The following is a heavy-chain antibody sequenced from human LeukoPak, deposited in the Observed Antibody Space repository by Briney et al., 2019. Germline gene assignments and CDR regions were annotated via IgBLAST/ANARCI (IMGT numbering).Heavy chain of an antibody. Sequence: SETLSLTCTVSGGSISSYYWSWIRQPPGKGLEWIGYISYSGSTNYNPSLKSRVTIPIDTSKNQFSLKLRSVTAADTAIYYCARQGYDILTGYIDAFDIWGQGTMVTVSS. D-gene: IGHD3-9*01. CDR1: GGSISSYY. CDR2: ISYSGST. V-gene: IGHV4-59*08. J-gene: IGHJ3*02. CDR3: ARQGYDILTGYIDAFDI.